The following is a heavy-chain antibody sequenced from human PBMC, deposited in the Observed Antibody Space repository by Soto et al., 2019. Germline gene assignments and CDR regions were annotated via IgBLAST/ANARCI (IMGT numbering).Heavy chain of an antibody. J-gene: IGHJ3*02. D-gene: IGHD3-3*02. CDR2: IYWSVDA. CDR1: GFSLSTSGVG. Sequence: QGPLKESGPTLVKPTQTLTLTCSFSGFSLSTSGVGVGWIRQPPGKPLEWLALIYWSVDAHYRPSLKSRLSITKDTSKNHVVLIMTDMDPVDTATYYCARVLATLPVFAFDIWGQATMVTFSS. V-gene: IGHV2-5*01. CDR3: ARVLATLPVFAFDI.